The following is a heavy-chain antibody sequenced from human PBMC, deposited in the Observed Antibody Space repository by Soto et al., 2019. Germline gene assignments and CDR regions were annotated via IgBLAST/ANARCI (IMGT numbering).Heavy chain of an antibody. Sequence: QVQLVESGGGVVQPGRSLRLSCAASGFTFSNFGMHWGRPAPGTGLEWEAAISADGSDKYCSDSVKGRFTISRDKSKNTLFLEMNILRVADTAVYYCRTGREVARTELDDWGAGTLVTVSS. CDR1: GFTFSNFG. D-gene: IGHD1-1*01. J-gene: IGHJ4*02. V-gene: IGHV3-30*03. CDR2: ISADGSDK. CDR3: RTGREVARTELDD.